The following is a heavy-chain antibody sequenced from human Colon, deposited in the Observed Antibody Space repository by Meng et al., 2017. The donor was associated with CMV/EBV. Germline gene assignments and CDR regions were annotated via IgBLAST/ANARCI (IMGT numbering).Heavy chain of an antibody. CDR2: INGDGSST. J-gene: IGHJ5*02. V-gene: IGHV3-74*01. CDR1: GFTFRNYW. D-gene: IGHD3-10*01. Sequence: SGFTFRNYWKHWVRQAPGKGLVWVSRINGDGSSTNYADSVKGRFTISRDNAKNTLYLQMNSLRVEDTAIYYCARDRISMVRGENWFDPWGQGTLVTVSS. CDR3: ARDRISMVRGENWFDP.